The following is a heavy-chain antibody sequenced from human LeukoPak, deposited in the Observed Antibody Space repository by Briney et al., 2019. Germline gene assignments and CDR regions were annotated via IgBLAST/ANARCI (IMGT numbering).Heavy chain of an antibody. CDR2: INPNGDHT. D-gene: IGHD3-22*01. V-gene: IGHV3-64D*06. J-gene: IGHJ4*02. CDR1: GFTFSNFP. Sequence: PGGSLRLSGSAYGFTFSNFPMHWVRQPPGKGLEYVSGINPNGDHTYDADSVKGRFTISRDNSKTTLYLQMSSLRLEDTAVYYCVKALSYYQSSGYTFDYWGQGTLVTVSS. CDR3: VKALSYYQSSGYTFDY.